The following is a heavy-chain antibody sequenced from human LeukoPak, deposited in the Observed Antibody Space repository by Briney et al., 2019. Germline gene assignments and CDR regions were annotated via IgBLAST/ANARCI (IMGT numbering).Heavy chain of an antibody. D-gene: IGHD2-2*02. CDR1: GGSFSGYY. CDR2: INNSGST. CDR3: ARERYCSSTSCYTDDAFDI. V-gene: IGHV4-34*01. J-gene: IGHJ3*02. Sequence: SETLSLTCAVYGGSFSGYYWSWIRQPPGKGLEWIGEINNSGSTNYNPSLKSRVTISVDTSKNQFSLKLSSVTAADTAVYYCARERYCSSTSCYTDDAFDIWGQGTMVTVYS.